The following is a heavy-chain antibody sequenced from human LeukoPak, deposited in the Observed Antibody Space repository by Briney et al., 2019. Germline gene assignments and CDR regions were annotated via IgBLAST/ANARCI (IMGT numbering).Heavy chain of an antibody. CDR2: IFYSGSI. J-gene: IGHJ3*02. CDR1: GGSISRYY. V-gene: IGHV4-59*01. CDR3: ARAVTAYCSGGSCTVFLDI. D-gene: IGHD2-15*01. Sequence: SETLSLTCTISGGSISRYYWSWIRQPPGKGLEWIGYIFYSGSINYNPSLKSRVSISVDTSKNQFSLKLNAVTAADTAVYYCARAVTAYCSGGSCTVFLDIWGQGTRVTVSS.